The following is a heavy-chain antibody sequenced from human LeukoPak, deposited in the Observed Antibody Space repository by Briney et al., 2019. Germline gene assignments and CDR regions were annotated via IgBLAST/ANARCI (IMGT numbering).Heavy chain of an antibody. V-gene: IGHV4-34*01. Sequence: SETLSLTCAVYGGSFSGYYWSWIRQPPGKGLEWIGEINHSGSTNYNPSLKSRVTISVDTSKNQFSLKLSSVTAADTAVYYCARGYYDSSGYYFGHYYYYMDVWGKGTTVTVSS. D-gene: IGHD3-22*01. J-gene: IGHJ6*03. CDR2: INHSGST. CDR3: ARGYYDSSGYYFGHYYYYMDV. CDR1: GGSFSGYY.